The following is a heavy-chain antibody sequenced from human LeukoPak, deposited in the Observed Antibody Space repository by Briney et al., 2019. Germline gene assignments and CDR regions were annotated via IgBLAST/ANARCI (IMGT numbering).Heavy chain of an antibody. CDR1: GGSISSYY. Sequence: SETLSLTCTVSGGSISSYYWSWIRQPPGKGLEWIGYIYYSGSTNYNPSLKSRVPISVDTSKNQFSLKLSSVTAADSAVYYCARAHPHFDYGGQGTLVTVSS. CDR3: ARAHPHFDY. CDR2: IYYSGST. J-gene: IGHJ4*02. V-gene: IGHV4-59*01.